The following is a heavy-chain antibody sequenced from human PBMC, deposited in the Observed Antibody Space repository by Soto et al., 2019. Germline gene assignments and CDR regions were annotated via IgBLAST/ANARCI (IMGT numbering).Heavy chain of an antibody. J-gene: IGHJ6*02. D-gene: IGHD3-22*01. Sequence: GASVKVSCKASGYTFTSYDINWVRQATGQGLEWMGIINPSGGSTSYAQKFQGRVTMTRDTSTSTVYMELSSLRSEDTAVYYCARGLRAGSYFERSGYRSGLFSFYGMDVGGQGTTGSVSS. CDR1: GYTFTSYD. CDR2: INPSGGST. CDR3: ARGLRAGSYFERSGYRSGLFSFYGMDV. V-gene: IGHV1-46*01.